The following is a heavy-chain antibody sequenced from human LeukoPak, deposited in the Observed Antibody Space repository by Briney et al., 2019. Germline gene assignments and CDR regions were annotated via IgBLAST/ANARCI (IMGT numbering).Heavy chain of an antibody. CDR2: ISGSGGST. Sequence: GGSLRLSCAASGFTFSSYAMSWVRQAPGKGLEWVSAISGSGGSTYYADSVKGRFTISRDNSKNTLYLQMNSLRAEDTAVYYCAKDLEFYHGGYDEKHPTLFDYWGQGTLVTVAS. V-gene: IGHV3-23*01. D-gene: IGHD5-12*01. CDR1: GFTFSSYA. J-gene: IGHJ4*02. CDR3: AKDLEFYHGGYDEKHPTLFDY.